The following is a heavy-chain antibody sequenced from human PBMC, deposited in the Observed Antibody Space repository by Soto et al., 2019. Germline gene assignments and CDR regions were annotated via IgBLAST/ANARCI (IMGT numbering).Heavy chain of an antibody. V-gene: IGHV4-4*07. D-gene: IGHD2-8*01. CDR3: ATGMGRYLDL. CDR2: VSASAKT. Sequence: QVQLQESGPGPVKPSETLSLPCTVSGDSISNVYWSWIRRPAGKGLESMGRVSASAKTNYNPSLQSRVTMSLDTSKNQFSLLLTSVSAADTAVYFCATGMGRYLDLWGRGTLVIVSS. CDR1: GDSISNVY. J-gene: IGHJ2*01.